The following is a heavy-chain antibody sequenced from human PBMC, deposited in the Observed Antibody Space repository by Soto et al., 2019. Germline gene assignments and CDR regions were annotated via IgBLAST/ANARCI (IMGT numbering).Heavy chain of an antibody. Sequence: QVQLVQSGAEVKKPGASVKVSCKASGYSFTSYDINWVRQAPGQGVEWMGWMNPNSVNTGYAQKFQGRVNLTRNTSISTAYLELSSLRSEDTAVYYCARVSMGSSAEYFQHWGKGTLVTVSS. CDR3: ARVSMGSSAEYFQH. J-gene: IGHJ1*01. V-gene: IGHV1-8*01. D-gene: IGHD6-6*01. CDR1: GYSFTSYD. CDR2: MNPNSVNT.